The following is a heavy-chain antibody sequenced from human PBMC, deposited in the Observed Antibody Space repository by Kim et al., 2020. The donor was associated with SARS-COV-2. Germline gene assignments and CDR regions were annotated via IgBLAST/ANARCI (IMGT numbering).Heavy chain of an antibody. D-gene: IGHD6-19*01. V-gene: IGHV1-46*01. J-gene: IGHJ4*02. CDR3: ARAGGYSSGGDF. CDR2: INPGGGGT. CDR1: GYTFTTYD. Sequence: ASVKVSCKASGYTFTTYDMHWVRQAPGQGLEWMGGINPGGGGTTYAQKFQGRVTMTRDTSTSTAFMELSSLRSEDTAVYYCARAGGYSSGGDFWGQGTLV.